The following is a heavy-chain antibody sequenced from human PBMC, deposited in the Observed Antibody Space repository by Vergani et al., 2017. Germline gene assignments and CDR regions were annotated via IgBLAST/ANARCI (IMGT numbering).Heavy chain of an antibody. Sequence: QVQLVESGGGVVQPGRSLRLSCAASGFTFSSYGMHWVRQAPGKGLEWVAVISYDGSNKYYADSVKGRFTISRDNSKNTLYLQMSSLRAEDTAVYYCVTGYSSSWRFDYWGQGTLVTVSS. J-gene: IGHJ4*02. CDR3: VTGYSSSWRFDY. V-gene: IGHV3-30*03. CDR2: ISYDGSNK. CDR1: GFTFSSYG. D-gene: IGHD6-13*01.